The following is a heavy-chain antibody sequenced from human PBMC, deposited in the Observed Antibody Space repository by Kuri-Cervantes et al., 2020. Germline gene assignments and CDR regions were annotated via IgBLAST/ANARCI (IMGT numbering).Heavy chain of an antibody. CDR1: GGSISSSSYY. V-gene: IGHV4-39*07. J-gene: IGHJ4*02. CDR3: ARVSGNVGTAMVGHFDY. CDR2: IYYSGST. Sequence: SETLSLTCAVSGGSISSSSYYWGWIRQPPGRGLEWIGSIYYSGSTYYNPSLKSRVTISVDTSKNQFSLKLSSVTAADTAVYYCARVSGNVGTAMVGHFDYWGQGTLVTVSS. D-gene: IGHD5-18*01.